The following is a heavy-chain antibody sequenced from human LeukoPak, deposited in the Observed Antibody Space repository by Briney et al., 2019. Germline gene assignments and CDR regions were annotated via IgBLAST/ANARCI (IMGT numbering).Heavy chain of an antibody. J-gene: IGHJ3*02. CDR1: GGTFSSYA. CDR3: ASSPPSSGYPILSDAFDI. D-gene: IGHD3-22*01. Sequence: SVKVSCKASGGTFSSYAISWVRQAPGQGLEWMGGIIPIFGTANYAQKFQGRVTITADESTSTAYMELSSLRSEDTAVYYYASSPPSSGYPILSDAFDIWGQGTMVTVSS. V-gene: IGHV1-69*01. CDR2: IIPIFGTA.